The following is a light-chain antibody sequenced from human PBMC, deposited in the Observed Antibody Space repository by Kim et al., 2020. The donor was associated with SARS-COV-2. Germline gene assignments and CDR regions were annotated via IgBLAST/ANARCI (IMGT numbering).Light chain of an antibody. CDR2: DAS. J-gene: IGKJ4*01. Sequence: PGESAPHSCRASQSVSSYLAWYQQKPGQAPRLLIYDASNRATGIPARFSGSGSGTDFTLTISSLEPEDFAVYYCQQRSNWPPSLTFGGGTKVDIK. CDR3: QQRSNWPPSLT. CDR1: QSVSSY. V-gene: IGKV3-11*01.